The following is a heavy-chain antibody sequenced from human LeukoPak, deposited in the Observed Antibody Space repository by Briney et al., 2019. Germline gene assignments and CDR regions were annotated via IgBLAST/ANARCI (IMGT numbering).Heavy chain of an antibody. CDR2: IYYSGST. CDR3: AKEKNLTHDAFDI. D-gene: IGHD1-14*01. Sequence: SETLSLTCTVSGGSISSSSYYWGWIRQPPGKGLEWIGSIYYSGSTYYNPSLKSRVTISVDTSKNQFSLKLSSVTAADTAVYYCAKEKNLTHDAFDIWGQGTMVTVSS. J-gene: IGHJ3*02. CDR1: GGSISSSSYY. V-gene: IGHV4-39*07.